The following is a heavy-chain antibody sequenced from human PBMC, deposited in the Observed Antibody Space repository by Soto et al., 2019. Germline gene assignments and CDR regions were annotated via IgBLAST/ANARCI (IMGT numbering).Heavy chain of an antibody. CDR2: FDPEDGET. D-gene: IGHD2-2*01. CDR1: GYTLTELS. V-gene: IGHV1-24*01. Sequence: ASVKVSCKVSGYTLTELSMHWARQAPGKGLEWMGGFDPEDGETIYAQKFQGRVTMTEDTSTDTAYMELSSLRSEDTAVYYCATWVVVTAALTFDYWGQGTLVTVSS. J-gene: IGHJ4*02. CDR3: ATWVVVTAALTFDY.